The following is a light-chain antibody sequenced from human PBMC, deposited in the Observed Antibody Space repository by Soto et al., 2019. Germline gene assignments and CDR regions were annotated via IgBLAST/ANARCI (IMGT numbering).Light chain of an antibody. CDR3: QQYNSWTLIS. CDR2: AAS. J-gene: IGKJ5*01. Sequence: ELMMTQSPATLSVSPGERATLSCRASQSISGNIAWYPQKPGQAPRLLIYAASIRASGIPARFSGTGFGREFTLSISSLQSEDSAVYYCQQYNSWTLISFGQGTRLEIK. CDR1: QSISGN. V-gene: IGKV3-15*01.